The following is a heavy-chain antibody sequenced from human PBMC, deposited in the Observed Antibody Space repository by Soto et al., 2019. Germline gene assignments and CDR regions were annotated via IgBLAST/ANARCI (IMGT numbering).Heavy chain of an antibody. D-gene: IGHD4-4*01. Sequence: QVQLVQSGAEVKKPGASVKVSCKASGYTFSSYAMHWVRQAPGQRLEWMGWINAGNGNTKYSQKFQGRVTITRDPSARTAYMELSSLRSEDTAVYYCASSYSNYALIDYYYGMDVWGQGTTVTVSS. CDR2: INAGNGNT. J-gene: IGHJ6*02. V-gene: IGHV1-3*01. CDR1: GYTFSSYA. CDR3: ASSYSNYALIDYYYGMDV.